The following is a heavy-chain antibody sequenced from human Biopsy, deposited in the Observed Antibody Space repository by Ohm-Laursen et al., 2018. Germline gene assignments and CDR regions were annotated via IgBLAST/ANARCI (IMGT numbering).Heavy chain of an antibody. D-gene: IGHD1-14*01. Sequence: GASVKVSCKASGYNFNAYYMQWVRQAPGQGLEWMGGIIPIFNTPKYAQRFQGRVTITADRSTTTAYMELSSLRSEDTAVYYCARDTELLSIGLDYNFGMVVWGQGTTVTVSS. CDR2: IIPIFNTP. J-gene: IGHJ6*02. V-gene: IGHV1-69*06. CDR3: ARDTELLSIGLDYNFGMVV. CDR1: GYNFNAYY.